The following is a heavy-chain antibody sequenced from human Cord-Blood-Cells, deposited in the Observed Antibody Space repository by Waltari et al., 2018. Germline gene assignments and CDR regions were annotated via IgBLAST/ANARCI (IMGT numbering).Heavy chain of an antibody. Sequence: QVQLVQSGAEVKKPGASVKVSCKVSGYTITELSMHWVRQAPGKGLEWMGGFDPEDGETIYAQKFQGRVTMTEDTSTDTAYMELSSRRSEDTAVYYCVHLSGSGSYYNYFDYWGQGTLVTVSS. J-gene: IGHJ4*02. D-gene: IGHD3-10*01. V-gene: IGHV1-24*01. CDR3: VHLSGSGSYYNYFDY. CDR2: FDPEDGET. CDR1: GYTITELS.